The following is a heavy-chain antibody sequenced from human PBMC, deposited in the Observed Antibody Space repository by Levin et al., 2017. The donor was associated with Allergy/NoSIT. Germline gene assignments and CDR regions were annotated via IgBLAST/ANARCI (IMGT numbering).Heavy chain of an antibody. D-gene: IGHD3-10*01. Sequence: PTGGSLRLSCSASGFTFSTYGMHWVRQAPGKELEFVSGIGGNGGITDYTDSVKGRFTISRDNSKNMVYLQMSSLRTEDTAVYYCVTGGAYYYAHWGQGILVTVSS. CDR3: VTGGAYYYAH. J-gene: IGHJ4*02. V-gene: IGHV3-64D*06. CDR1: GFTFSTYG. CDR2: IGGNGGIT.